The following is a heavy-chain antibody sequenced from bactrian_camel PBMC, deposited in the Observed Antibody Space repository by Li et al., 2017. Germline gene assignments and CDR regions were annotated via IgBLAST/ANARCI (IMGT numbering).Heavy chain of an antibody. Sequence: HVQLVESGGDSVQGGGSLRLSCQASRFTYRVYCMGWFRQVPGKERQGVARIATGSGNTYYADSVKGRFTISQDNAKNTVYLRMNSLKPEDSGMYYCAASQGQPCYYSDYDYGMDYSHKGTQVTVS. D-gene: IGHD4*01. V-gene: IGHV3S1*01. CDR1: RFTYRVYC. CDR2: IATGSGNT. J-gene: IGHJ7*01.